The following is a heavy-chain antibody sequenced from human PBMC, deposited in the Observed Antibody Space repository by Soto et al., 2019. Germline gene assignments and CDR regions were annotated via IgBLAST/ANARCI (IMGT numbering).Heavy chain of an antibody. V-gene: IGHV3-7*05. J-gene: IGHJ4*02. D-gene: IGHD6-6*01. Sequence: EVQLVESGGGLVQPGGSLRLSCAASGFTLSSAWMTWVRQAPGKGLEWVANIKEDGSARYYVHSVEGRFTVSRDNAKNSLYLQMDSLRAEDTASYYCVSSYDFWGQGTQVTVSS. CDR2: IKEDGSAR. CDR1: GFTLSSAW. CDR3: VSSYDF.